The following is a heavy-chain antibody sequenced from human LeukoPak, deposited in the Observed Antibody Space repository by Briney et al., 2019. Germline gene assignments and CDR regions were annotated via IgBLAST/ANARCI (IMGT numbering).Heavy chain of an antibody. D-gene: IGHD5/OR15-5a*01. CDR2: ISAYNGNT. Sequence: ASVKVSFKTSGYTFTSYDINWVRQAPGQGAEWMGWISAYNGNTNSAQRLQGRDTMTTDASTTTAYMELRNLRSDDTAVYYCARGLRYGSNYFDYWGQGTLVTVSS. CDR3: ARGLRYGSNYFDY. V-gene: IGHV1-18*01. J-gene: IGHJ4*02. CDR1: GYTFTSYD.